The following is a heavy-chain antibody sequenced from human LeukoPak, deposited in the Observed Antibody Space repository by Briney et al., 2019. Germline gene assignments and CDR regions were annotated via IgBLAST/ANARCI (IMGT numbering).Heavy chain of an antibody. CDR2: ISSSSSYI. CDR3: ASQSSGYGY. J-gene: IGHJ4*02. Sequence: GGSLRLSCAASGFTFSSYSMNWDRQAPGKGLEWVSSISSSSSYIYYADSVKGRFTISRDNAKNSLYLQMNSLRAEDTAVYYCASQSSGYGYWGQGTLVTVSS. CDR1: GFTFSSYS. D-gene: IGHD5-12*01. V-gene: IGHV3-21*01.